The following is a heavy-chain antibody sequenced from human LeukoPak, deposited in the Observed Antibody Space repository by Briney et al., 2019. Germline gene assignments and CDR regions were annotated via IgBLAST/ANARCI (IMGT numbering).Heavy chain of an antibody. CDR1: GGSISSGGYY. D-gene: IGHD3-3*01. CDR3: ARGFGGYYMPYYFDY. J-gene: IGHJ4*02. V-gene: IGHV4-39*07. CDR2: INHSGST. Sequence: SETLSLTCTVSGGSISSGGYYWSWIRQHPGKGLEWIGEINHSGSTNYNPSLKSRVTISVDTSKNQFSLKLSSVTAADTAVYYCARGFGGYYMPYYFDYWGQGTLVTVSS.